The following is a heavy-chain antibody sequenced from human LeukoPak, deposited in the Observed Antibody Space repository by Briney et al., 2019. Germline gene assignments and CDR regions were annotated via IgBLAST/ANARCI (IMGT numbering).Heavy chain of an antibody. J-gene: IGHJ4*02. D-gene: IGHD6-13*01. CDR2: IYSSGST. CDR1: GGSVSGYY. Sequence: SETLSLTCTVSGGSVSGYYWSWIRQPAGEGLEWIGRIYSSGSTSYNPSLKSRVTISVDTSKNQFSLKLSSVTAADTAVYYCARERGGSSWHGPYYFDYWGQGTLVTVSS. V-gene: IGHV4-4*07. CDR3: ARERGGSSWHGPYYFDY.